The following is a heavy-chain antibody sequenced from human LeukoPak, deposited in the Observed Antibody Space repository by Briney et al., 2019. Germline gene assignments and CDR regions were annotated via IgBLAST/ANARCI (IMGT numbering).Heavy chain of an antibody. CDR3: AKVLPHYYDSSGRAGGYFEY. Sequence: TGGSLRLSCAASGFTFSSYAMSWVRQAPGKGLEWVSAISGSGGSTYYADSVKGRFTISRDNSKNTLYLQMNSLRAEDTAVYYCAKVLPHYYDSSGRAGGYFEYWGQGTLVTVSS. J-gene: IGHJ4*02. V-gene: IGHV3-23*01. CDR1: GFTFSSYA. CDR2: ISGSGGST. D-gene: IGHD3-22*01.